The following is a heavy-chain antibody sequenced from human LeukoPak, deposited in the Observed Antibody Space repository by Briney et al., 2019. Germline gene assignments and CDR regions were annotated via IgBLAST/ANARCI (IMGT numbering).Heavy chain of an antibody. CDR2: ISSSSSYI. V-gene: IGHV3-21*01. CDR3: ARAGELWPRDGMDV. D-gene: IGHD1-7*01. CDR1: GFTFSSYS. Sequence: GGSLRLSCAASGFTFSSYSMNWVRQAPGKGLEWVSSISSSSSYIYYAESVKGRFTISRDNAKNSLYLQMNSLRAEDTAVYYCARAGELWPRDGMDVWGQGTTVTVSS. J-gene: IGHJ6*02.